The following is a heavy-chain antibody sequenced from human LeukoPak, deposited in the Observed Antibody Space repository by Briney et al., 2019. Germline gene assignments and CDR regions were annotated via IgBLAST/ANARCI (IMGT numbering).Heavy chain of an antibody. Sequence: ASVKVSCKASGGTFSSYAISWVRQAPGQGLEWMGGIIPIFGTANYAQKFQGRVTITTDESTSTAYMELSSLRSEDTVVYYCARGFGSVDPFDYWGQGTLVTVSS. CDR1: GGTFSSYA. V-gene: IGHV1-69*05. CDR3: ARGFGSVDPFDY. J-gene: IGHJ4*02. D-gene: IGHD3-3*01. CDR2: IIPIFGTA.